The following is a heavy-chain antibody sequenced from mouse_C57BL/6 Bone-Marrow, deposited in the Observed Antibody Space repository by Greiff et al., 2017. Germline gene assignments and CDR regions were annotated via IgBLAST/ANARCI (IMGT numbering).Heavy chain of an antibody. CDR3: ARYSSKGYFDV. CDR1: GYTFTSYG. D-gene: IGHD1-1*01. Sequence: VQLQQSGAELVRPGSSVKMSCKTSGYTFTSYGINWVKQRPGQGLEWIGYIYIGTGYTEYNEKFKGKATLTSDTSSSTAYMQLSSLTSEDSAIYFCARYSSKGYFDVWGTGTTVTGSS. V-gene: IGHV1-58*01. J-gene: IGHJ1*03. CDR2: IYIGTGYT.